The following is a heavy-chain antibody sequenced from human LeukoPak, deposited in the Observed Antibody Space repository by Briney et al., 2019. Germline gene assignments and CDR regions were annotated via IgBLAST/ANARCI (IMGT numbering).Heavy chain of an antibody. CDR1: GFTFSSYA. V-gene: IGHV3-23*01. D-gene: IGHD3-3*01. J-gene: IGHJ4*02. Sequence: GGSLRLSCAASGFTFSSYAMSWVRQAPGKGLEWVSAISGSGGSTYYADSVKGRFTISRDNSKNTLYLQMNSLRAEDTAVYYCAKDRITIFGVLIIAPDFDYWGQGTLVTVSS. CDR3: AKDRITIFGVLIIAPDFDY. CDR2: ISGSGGST.